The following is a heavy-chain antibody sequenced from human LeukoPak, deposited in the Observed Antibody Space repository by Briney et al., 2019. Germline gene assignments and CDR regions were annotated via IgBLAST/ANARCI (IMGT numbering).Heavy chain of an antibody. Sequence: ASVKVSCKASGYTFTSYYMHWVRQAPGQGLEWMGGFDPEDGETIYAQKFQGRVTMTEDTSTDTAYMELSSLRSEDTAVYYCATDSNYGSGSYDYWGQGTLVTVSS. V-gene: IGHV1-24*01. CDR2: FDPEDGET. CDR1: GYTFTSYY. CDR3: ATDSNYGSGSYDY. D-gene: IGHD3-10*01. J-gene: IGHJ4*02.